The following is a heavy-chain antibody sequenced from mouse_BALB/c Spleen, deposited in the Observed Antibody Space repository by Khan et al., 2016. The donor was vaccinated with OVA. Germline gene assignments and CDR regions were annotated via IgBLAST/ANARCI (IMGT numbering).Heavy chain of an antibody. CDR3: ATSYFYGYYFDY. CDR1: GFTFSSYG. D-gene: IGHD1-1*01. J-gene: IGHJ2*01. V-gene: IGHV5-17*02. CDR2: ISGDSNTI. Sequence: EVQGVESGGGLVQPGGSRKLSCAASGFTFSSYGMHWVRQAPEKGLEWVAYISGDSNTIYYADTVKGRFTIPRDNPKNTLFLRMTSLMSEDTAMYYCATSYFYGYYFDYWGPGTTLTVSS.